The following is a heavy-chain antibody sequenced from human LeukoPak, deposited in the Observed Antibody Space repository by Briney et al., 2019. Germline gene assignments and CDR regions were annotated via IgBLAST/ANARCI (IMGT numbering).Heavy chain of an antibody. J-gene: IGHJ6*02. CDR3: AKDVRVGGGGMDV. CDR1: GFTFSSYA. CDR2: ISAIGGNT. D-gene: IGHD6-19*01. V-gene: IGHV3-23*01. Sequence: PGGSLRLSCASSGFTFSSYAMSWVRQAPGKGLEWVSLISAIGGNTYYADSVKGRFTISRDNSKNTLSLQMNSLRAEDTAVYYCAKDVRVGGGGMDVWVRGTPVTVSS.